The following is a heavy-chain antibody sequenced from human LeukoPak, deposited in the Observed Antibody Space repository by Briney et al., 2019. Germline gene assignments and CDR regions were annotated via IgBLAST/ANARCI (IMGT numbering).Heavy chain of an antibody. CDR1: GYSISSGYY. CDR3: ARVRANYFDY. V-gene: IGHV4-38-2*01. CDR2: IYHSGSN. J-gene: IGHJ4*02. Sequence: SETLSLTCAVSGYSISSGYYWGWIRQPPGKGLEWIGSIYHSGSNYYNPSLKSRVTISVDTSKNQFSLKLSSVTAADTAVYYCARVRANYFDYWGQGTLVTVSS.